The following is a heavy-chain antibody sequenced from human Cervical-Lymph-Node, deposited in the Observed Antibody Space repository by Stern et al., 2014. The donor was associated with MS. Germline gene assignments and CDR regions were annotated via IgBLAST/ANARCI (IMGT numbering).Heavy chain of an antibody. CDR3: AQDRLVGSGRDDY. J-gene: IGHJ4*02. CDR2: ISGSGGST. CDR1: GFTFSNYA. Sequence: EVQLVESGGALVQPGGSLRLSCVGSGFTFSNYAMSWVRQAPGQGLEWVSYISGSGGSTYYANSVKGRFTIFRDNSKSTLFLQMNSLRDEDTAVYYCAQDRLVGSGRDDYWGQGSLVTVSS. D-gene: IGHD3-10*01. V-gene: IGHV3-23*04.